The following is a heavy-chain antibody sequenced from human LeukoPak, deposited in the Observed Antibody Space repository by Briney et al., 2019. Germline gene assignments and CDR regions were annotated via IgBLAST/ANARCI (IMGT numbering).Heavy chain of an antibody. D-gene: IGHD2-15*01. CDR1: GFIVSGDF. CDR2: IYSDGST. V-gene: IGHV3-53*01. Sequence: GGSLRLYCAASGFIVSGDFMSWVRQAPGKGLEWVSVIYSDGSTYYADSVKGRFTISRDNSKNTLDLQMTGLRAEDTAVYYCARERVRGRDSPWFDYWGQGTLVTVSS. CDR3: ARERVRGRDSPWFDY. J-gene: IGHJ4*02.